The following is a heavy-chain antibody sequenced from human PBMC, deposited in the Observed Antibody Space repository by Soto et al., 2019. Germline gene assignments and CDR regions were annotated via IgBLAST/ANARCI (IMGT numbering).Heavy chain of an antibody. V-gene: IGHV3-11*05. CDR2: ISSSSSYT. CDR1: GFTFSDYY. D-gene: IGHD6-13*01. Sequence: QVQLVESGGALVKPGGSLRLSCAASGFTFSDYYMSWIRQAPGKGLEWVSYISSSSSYTNYADSVKGRFTISRDNAKNSLYLQMNSLRAEDTAVYYCARIIAAAGGRRYFDLWGRGTLVTVSS. J-gene: IGHJ2*01. CDR3: ARIIAAAGGRRYFDL.